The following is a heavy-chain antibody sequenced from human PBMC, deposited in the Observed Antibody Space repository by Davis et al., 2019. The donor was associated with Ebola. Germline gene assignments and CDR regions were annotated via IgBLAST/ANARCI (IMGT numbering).Heavy chain of an antibody. CDR1: GFTFSSYW. J-gene: IGHJ6*04. CDR3: ARVSGGYYGMDV. CDR2: IKQDGSEK. V-gene: IGHV3-7*01. D-gene: IGHD3-10*01. Sequence: GESLKISCAASGFTFSSYWMSWVRQAPGKGLEWVANIKQDGSEKYYVDSVKGRFTISRDNAKNSLYLQMNSLRAEDTAVYYCARVSGGYYGMDVWGKGTTVTVSS.